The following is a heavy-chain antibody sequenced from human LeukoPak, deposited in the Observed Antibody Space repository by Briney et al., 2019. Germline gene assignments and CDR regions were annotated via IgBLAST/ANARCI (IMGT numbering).Heavy chain of an antibody. J-gene: IGHJ5*02. CDR3: ANFERTVAGPYNWFDP. D-gene: IGHD6-19*01. CDR2: ISDSGGTT. V-gene: IGHV3-23*01. Sequence: GGSLRLSCAASGFTFSSYAMSWVRQAPGRRLEWVSGISDSGGTTYYADSEKGRFTIYRDNSKNTLYLLMNSLRAEDTAVYYCANFERTVAGPYNWFDPWGQGTLVTVSS. CDR1: GFTFSSYA.